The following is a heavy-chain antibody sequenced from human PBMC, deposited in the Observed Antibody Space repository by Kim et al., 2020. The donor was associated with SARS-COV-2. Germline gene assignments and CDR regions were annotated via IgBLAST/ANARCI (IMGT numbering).Heavy chain of an antibody. CDR3: ARGVRTISNYGY. Sequence: ASVKVSCKASGYTFTSYDLNWVRQATGQGLEWMGWMNPNIGNAGYAQKFQGRVTMTMDPSITTAYMELSSLRSEDTAVYYCARGVRTISNYGYWGQGTLV. CDR1: GYTFTSYD. V-gene: IGHV1-8*01. J-gene: IGHJ4*02. D-gene: IGHD3-9*01. CDR2: MNPNIGNA.